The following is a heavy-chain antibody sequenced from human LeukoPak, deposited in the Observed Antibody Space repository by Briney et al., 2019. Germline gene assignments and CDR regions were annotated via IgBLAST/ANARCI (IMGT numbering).Heavy chain of an antibody. V-gene: IGHV4-61*01. CDR2: IYYSGST. CDR1: GGSVSSGSYY. J-gene: IGHJ4*02. CDR3: ARVSGAKNYFDY. D-gene: IGHD6-19*01. Sequence: SQTLSLTCGVSGGSVSSGSYYWSWIRQPPGKGLEWIGYIYYSGSTNYNPSLKSRVTISVDTSKNQFSLKLSSVTAADTAVYYCARVSGAKNYFDYWGQGTLVTVSS.